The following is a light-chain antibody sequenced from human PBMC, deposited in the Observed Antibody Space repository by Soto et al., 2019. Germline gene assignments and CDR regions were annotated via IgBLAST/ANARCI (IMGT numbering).Light chain of an antibody. V-gene: IGKV3-15*01. CDR1: QSVSSS. Sequence: EIVMTQSPATLSVSPGERATLSCRASQSVSSSLAWYQQNPGQPPRLLIYATSTRATGIPARFSGSGSGTEFTLTISGLQSEDFAVYYCQHYNSYSEAFGQGTKVELK. CDR3: QHYNSYSEA. CDR2: ATS. J-gene: IGKJ1*01.